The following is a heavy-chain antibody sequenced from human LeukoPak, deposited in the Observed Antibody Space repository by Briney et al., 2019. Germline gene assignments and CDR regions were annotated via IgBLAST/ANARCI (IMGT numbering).Heavy chain of an antibody. CDR2: INAGNGNT. CDR3: ARFANIVVVPAAVNWFDP. D-gene: IGHD2-2*01. V-gene: IGHV1-3*01. Sequence: ASVKVSCKASGYTFTSYAMHWVRQAPGQRLGWMGWINAGNGNTKYSQKFQGRVTITRDTSASTAYMELSSLRSEDTAVYCCARFANIVVVPAAVNWFDPWGQGTLVTVSS. J-gene: IGHJ5*02. CDR1: GYTFTSYA.